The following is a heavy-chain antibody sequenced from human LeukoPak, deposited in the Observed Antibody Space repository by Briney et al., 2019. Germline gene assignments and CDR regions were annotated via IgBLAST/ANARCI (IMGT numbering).Heavy chain of an antibody. D-gene: IGHD2-15*01. V-gene: IGHV1-24*01. CDR1: GYTFTSYY. J-gene: IGHJ3*02. Sequence: GASVKVSCKASGYTFTSYYMHWVRQAPGQGLEWMGGFDPEDGETIYAQKFQGRVTMTEDTSTDTAYMELSSLRSEDTAVYYCATALLLDAFDIWGQGTMVTVSS. CDR3: ATALLLDAFDI. CDR2: FDPEDGET.